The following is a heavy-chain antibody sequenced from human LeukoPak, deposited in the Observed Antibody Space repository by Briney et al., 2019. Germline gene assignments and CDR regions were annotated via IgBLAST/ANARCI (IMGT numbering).Heavy chain of an antibody. CDR3: ARDDFSQGYSFYGMDV. Sequence: GGSLRLSCAASGFTFSTYGMHWVRQAPGKGLEWVAVVWHDGSNKYYADSVKGRFTISRDNSKNTLSLQMSSLRAEDTAVYYCARDDFSQGYSFYGMDVWGQGTTVTVAS. D-gene: IGHD2/OR15-2a*01. CDR2: VWHDGSNK. J-gene: IGHJ6*02. V-gene: IGHV3-33*01. CDR1: GFTFSTYG.